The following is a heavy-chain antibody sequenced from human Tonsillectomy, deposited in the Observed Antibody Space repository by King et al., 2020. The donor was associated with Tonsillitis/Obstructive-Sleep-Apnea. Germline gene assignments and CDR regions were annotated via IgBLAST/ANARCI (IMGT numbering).Heavy chain of an antibody. CDR3: ARIADTAMASYYYYYYMDV. V-gene: IGHV2-26*01. Sequence: VTLQESGPVLVKPTETLTLTCTVSGFSLSNARMGVSWIRQPPGKALEWLAHIFSNDEKSYSTFLKSRLTISKDTSKSQVVLTMTNMDPVDTATYYCARIADTAMASYYYYYYMDVWGKGTTVTVSS. CDR1: GFSLSNARMG. CDR2: IFSNDEK. D-gene: IGHD5-18*01. J-gene: IGHJ6*03.